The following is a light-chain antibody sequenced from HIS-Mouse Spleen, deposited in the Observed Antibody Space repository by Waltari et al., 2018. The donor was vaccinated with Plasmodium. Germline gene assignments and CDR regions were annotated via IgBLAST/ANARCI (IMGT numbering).Light chain of an antibody. Sequence: EIVLTQSPGTLSLSPGDRATLPCRASQSVSSSYLAWYQQKPGQAPRLLIYGASSRATGIPDRFSGSGSGTDFTLTISRLEPEDFAVYYCQQYGSSPYTFGQ. CDR1: QSVSSSY. CDR2: GAS. J-gene: IGKJ2*01. V-gene: IGKV3-20*01. CDR3: QQYGSSPYT.